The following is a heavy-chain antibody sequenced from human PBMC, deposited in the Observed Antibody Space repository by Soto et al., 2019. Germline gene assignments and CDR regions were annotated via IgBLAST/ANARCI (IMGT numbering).Heavy chain of an antibody. CDR2: ISSNGGST. CDR3: AREIPPRITMVPGALDV. D-gene: IGHD3-10*01. V-gene: IGHV3-64*01. Sequence: GGSLRLCCAASGFTFSSYAMHWVRQAPGKGLEYVSAISSNGGSTYYANSVKGRFTISRGNSKNTLYLQMGSLRAEDMAVYYCAREIPPRITMVPGALDVWGKGTTVTVS. J-gene: IGHJ6*03. CDR1: GFTFSSYA.